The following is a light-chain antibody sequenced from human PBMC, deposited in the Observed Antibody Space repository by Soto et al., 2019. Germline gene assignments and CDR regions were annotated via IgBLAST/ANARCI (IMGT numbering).Light chain of an antibody. Sequence: EIVLTQSPGTQSLSPGERATLSCRASQSVSSSYLAWYQQKPGQAPRLLIYGASSRATGIPDRFSGSGSGTDFTLTISRLEPEDFAVYYCQQYGRSPFTFGPGTKVDIK. CDR2: GAS. J-gene: IGKJ3*01. V-gene: IGKV3-20*01. CDR1: QSVSSSY. CDR3: QQYGRSPFT.